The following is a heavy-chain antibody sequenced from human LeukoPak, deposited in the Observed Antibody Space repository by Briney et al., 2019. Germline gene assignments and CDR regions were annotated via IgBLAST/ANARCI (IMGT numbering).Heavy chain of an antibody. D-gene: IGHD3-22*01. CDR1: GFTFSSYS. CDR2: IRYDGSNK. CDR3: AKESTYYYDSSGYIHPPYYFDY. V-gene: IGHV3-30*02. J-gene: IGHJ4*02. Sequence: GGSLRLSCAASGFTFSSYSMNWVRQAPGKGLEWVAFIRYDGSNKYYADSVKGRFTISRDNSKNTLYLQMNSLRAEDTAVYYCAKESTYYYDSSGYIHPPYYFDYWGQGTLVTVSS.